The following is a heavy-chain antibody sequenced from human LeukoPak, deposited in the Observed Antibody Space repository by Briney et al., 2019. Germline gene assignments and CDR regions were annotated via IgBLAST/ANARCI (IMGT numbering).Heavy chain of an antibody. Sequence: GGSLRLSCAASGFTFSSYSMNWIRQAPGKGLEWVSSISSSSSYIYYADSVKGRFTISRDNAKNSLYLQMNSLRAEDTPVYYCVRVVVRGVLAPFFFDYWGQGTLVTVSS. J-gene: IGHJ4*02. CDR1: GFTFSSYS. CDR3: VRVVVRGVLAPFFFDY. CDR2: ISSSSSYI. V-gene: IGHV3-21*01. D-gene: IGHD3-10*01.